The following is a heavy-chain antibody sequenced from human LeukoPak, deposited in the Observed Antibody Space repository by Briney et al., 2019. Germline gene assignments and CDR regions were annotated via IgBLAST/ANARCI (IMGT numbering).Heavy chain of an antibody. CDR3: ATQFPENWFDP. Sequence: SETLSLTCAVYGGSFSGYYWGWIRQPPGKGLEWIGEINHSGSTNYNPSLKSRATISVDTSKNQFSLKLSPVTAAETAVYYCATQFPENWFDPWGQGTLVTVSS. D-gene: IGHD2-21*01. CDR2: INHSGST. J-gene: IGHJ5*02. CDR1: GGSFSGYY. V-gene: IGHV4-34*01.